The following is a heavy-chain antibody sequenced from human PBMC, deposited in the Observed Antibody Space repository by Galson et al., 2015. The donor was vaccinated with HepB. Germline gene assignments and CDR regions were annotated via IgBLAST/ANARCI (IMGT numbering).Heavy chain of an antibody. V-gene: IGHV1-2*02. CDR3: ARFPAAGIEGHY. CDR2: IVPNSAAT. D-gene: IGHD6-13*01. Sequence: SVKVSCKVVGYSFTAYYIHWVRQAPGQGLEWMGWIVPNSAATNYAQKFQGRVTITRDTSISTAYMELSRLTSDDTAVYYCARFPAAGIEGHYWGQGTLVTVSS. CDR1: GYSFTAYY. J-gene: IGHJ4*02.